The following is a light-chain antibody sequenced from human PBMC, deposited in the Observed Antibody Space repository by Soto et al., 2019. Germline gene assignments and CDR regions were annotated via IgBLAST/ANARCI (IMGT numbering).Light chain of an antibody. CDR1: TTISSW. J-gene: IGKJ5*01. V-gene: IGKV1-5*03. CDR2: KAS. CDR3: RQSYNPPQT. Sequence: IRLTQSTSALAGSVEESSTRSCRASTTISSWLAWYHQKQGKAPKRLLYKASTLKSRVPSGFSGSRSGREFTLIFSILQPDDFVTYSCRQSYNPPQTFGRGTRLEIK.